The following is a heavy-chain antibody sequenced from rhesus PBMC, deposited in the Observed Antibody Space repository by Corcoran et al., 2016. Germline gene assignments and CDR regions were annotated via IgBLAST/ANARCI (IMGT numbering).Heavy chain of an antibody. CDR3: ARGDGTGYYYFDS. CDR2: INPYNGNT. CDR1: GSTFPAYY. V-gene: IGHV1S2*01. D-gene: IGHD6-31*01. Sequence: QVQLVQSGAEVKKPGSSVKVSCKASGSTFPAYYVHWVRQATRQGLEWMGWINPYNGNTKYEQRFQGRVTMTRDTSTSTAYMELISLTSEDTADYYCARGDGTGYYYFDSWGRGVLVTVSA. J-gene: IGHJ4*01.